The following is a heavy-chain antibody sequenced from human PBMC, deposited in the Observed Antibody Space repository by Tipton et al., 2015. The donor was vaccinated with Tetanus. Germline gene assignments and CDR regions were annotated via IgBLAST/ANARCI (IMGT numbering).Heavy chain of an antibody. J-gene: IGHJ4*02. CDR2: IWYDGSNK. V-gene: IGHV3-33*01. Sequence: SLRLSCAASGFTFSSYGMHWVRQAPGEGLEWVAVIWYDGSNKYYADSVKGRFTISRDNSKNTLYLQMNSLGAEDTAVYYCARGSSGWYLSVNYWGQGTLVTVSS. D-gene: IGHD6-19*01. CDR1: GFTFSSYG. CDR3: ARGSSGWYLSVNY.